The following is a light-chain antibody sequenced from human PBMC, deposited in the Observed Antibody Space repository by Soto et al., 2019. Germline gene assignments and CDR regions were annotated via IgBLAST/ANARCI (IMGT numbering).Light chain of an antibody. V-gene: IGKV4-1*01. J-gene: IGKJ2*01. Sequence: DIVMTQSPDSLAVSLGERAAINCKSSQSVLSSSNNKNYFAWYQQKPGQPPKLLISWASTRESGVPDRFSGSGSGTDFTLTISSLQAEDVAVYYCQQYYSTPYTFGQGTKLDIK. CDR3: QQYYSTPYT. CDR2: WAS. CDR1: QSVLSSSNNKNY.